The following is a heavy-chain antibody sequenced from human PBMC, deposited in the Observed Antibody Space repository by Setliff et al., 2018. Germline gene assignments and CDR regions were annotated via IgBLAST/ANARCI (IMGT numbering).Heavy chain of an antibody. CDR1: GFTFDDYA. Sequence: PGGSLRLSCAASGFTFDDYAMHWVRQAPGKGLGWVSGISWNSGRIGYADSVKGRFTISRDNAKNTLYLQMNSLRAEDTAVYFCAREWQVGSGWVDTVDIWGQGTMVTVSS. CDR3: AREWQVGSGWVDTVDI. J-gene: IGHJ3*02. D-gene: IGHD1-26*01. V-gene: IGHV3-9*01. CDR2: ISWNSGRI.